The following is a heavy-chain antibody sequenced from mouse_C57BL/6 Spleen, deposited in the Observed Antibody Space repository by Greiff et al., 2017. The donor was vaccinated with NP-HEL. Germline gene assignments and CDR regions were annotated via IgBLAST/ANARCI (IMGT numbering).Heavy chain of an antibody. CDR2: IDPEDGDT. Sequence: QVQLQQPGAELVRPGASVTLSCKASGYTFTDYEMHWVKQIPVHGLEWIGAIDPEDGDTDYNQKFKGKARVTADNSSSTAYMKLISLTSEDSAVYYCTRYRQHSFAYWGQGTLVTVSA. CDR3: TRYRQHSFAY. J-gene: IGHJ3*01. V-gene: IGHV1-15*01. CDR1: GYTFTDYE. D-gene: IGHD3-2*01.